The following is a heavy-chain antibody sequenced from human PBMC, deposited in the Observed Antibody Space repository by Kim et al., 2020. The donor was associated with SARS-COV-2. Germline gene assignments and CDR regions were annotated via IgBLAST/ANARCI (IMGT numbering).Heavy chain of an antibody. J-gene: IGHJ4*02. V-gene: IGHV3-48*03. D-gene: IGHD4-4*01. Sequence: IYYADSVKGRFTISRDNAKNSLYLQMNSLRAEDTAVYYCAREGYSNSLDYWGQGTLVTVSS. CDR3: AREGYSNSLDY. CDR2: I.